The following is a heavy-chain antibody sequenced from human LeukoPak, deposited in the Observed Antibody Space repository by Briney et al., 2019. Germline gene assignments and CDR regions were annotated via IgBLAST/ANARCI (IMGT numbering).Heavy chain of an antibody. CDR1: GGSISSSSYY. V-gene: IGHV4-39*01. Sequence: PSETLSLTCTVSGGSISSSSYYWGWIRQPPGRGLEWIGSIYYSGITYYNPSLKSRVTISVDTSKNQFSLKLSSVTAADTAVYFCARQRGYHYDSTTNRFSDLWGQGTRVTVSS. J-gene: IGHJ5*02. D-gene: IGHD3-22*01. CDR2: IYYSGIT. CDR3: ARQRGYHYDSTTNRFSDL.